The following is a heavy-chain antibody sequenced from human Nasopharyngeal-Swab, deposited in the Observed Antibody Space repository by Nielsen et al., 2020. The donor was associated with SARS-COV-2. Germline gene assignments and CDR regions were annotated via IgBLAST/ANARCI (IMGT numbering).Heavy chain of an antibody. CDR3: ARDGSSLRYFDWLPRGAFDY. J-gene: IGHJ4*02. CDR2: ISSSSSYI. V-gene: IGHV3-21*01. D-gene: IGHD3-9*01. Sequence: WIRLPPGKGLEWVSSISSSSSYIYSADSVKGRFTISRDNAKNSLYLQMNSLRAEDTAVYYCARDGSSLRYFDWLPRGAFDYWGQGTLVTVSS.